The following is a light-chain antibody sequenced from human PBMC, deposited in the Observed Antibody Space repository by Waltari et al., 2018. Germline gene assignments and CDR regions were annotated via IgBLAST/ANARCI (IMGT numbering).Light chain of an antibody. V-gene: IGLV8-61*01. Sequence: QTVVTHEPSLSVSPGGTATLTCALSSGSLSTTSYATWYQQTPGQAPRTLVYKANARSSGVPDRFSGSILGNTAALTITGAQADDESDYYCALYMGSGIWVFGGGTRLTVL. CDR2: KAN. J-gene: IGLJ3*02. CDR1: SGSLSTTSY. CDR3: ALYMGSGIWV.